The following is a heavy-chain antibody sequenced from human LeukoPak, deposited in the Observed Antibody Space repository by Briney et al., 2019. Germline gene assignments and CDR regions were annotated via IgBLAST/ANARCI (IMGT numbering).Heavy chain of an antibody. CDR1: GFTFSSYS. D-gene: IGHD6-13*01. CDR3: ARDYSSSWYRRNWFDP. Sequence: GGSLRLSCAASGFTFSSYSMNWVRQAPGKGLEWVSSISSSSSYIYYADSVKGRFTISRDNAKNSLYLQMNSQRAEDTAVYYCARDYSSSWYRRNWFDPWGQGTLVTVSS. CDR2: ISSSSSYI. J-gene: IGHJ5*02. V-gene: IGHV3-21*01.